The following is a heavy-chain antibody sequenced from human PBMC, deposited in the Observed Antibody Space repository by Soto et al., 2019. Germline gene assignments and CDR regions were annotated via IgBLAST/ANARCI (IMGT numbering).Heavy chain of an antibody. Sequence: EVQLVESGGGLVQPGGSLRLSCAASGFTISSNYMSWVRQAPGKGLEWVSVLYTGGTTYYTDSVKGRFTISRDNSKNTLYLQMNRLRVEDTAVYYCARGAPSCSCPDYWGQGTLVTVSS. J-gene: IGHJ4*02. V-gene: IGHV3-66*01. CDR2: LYTGGTT. CDR1: GFTISSNY. D-gene: IGHD2-15*01. CDR3: ARGAPSCSCPDY.